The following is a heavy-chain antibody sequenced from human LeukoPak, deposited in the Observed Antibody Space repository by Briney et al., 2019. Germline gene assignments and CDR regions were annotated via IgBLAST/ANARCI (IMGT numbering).Heavy chain of an antibody. Sequence: GGSLRRSCAASGFTFSSYSMNWVRQAPGKGLEWVSSISSSSSYIYYADSGKGRFTISRDNAKNSLYLQMNSLRAEDTVVYYCARGAGPFGSWGQGTLVTVSS. J-gene: IGHJ5*02. CDR3: ARGAGPFGS. CDR2: ISSSSSYI. V-gene: IGHV3-21*01. D-gene: IGHD3-16*01. CDR1: GFTFSSYS.